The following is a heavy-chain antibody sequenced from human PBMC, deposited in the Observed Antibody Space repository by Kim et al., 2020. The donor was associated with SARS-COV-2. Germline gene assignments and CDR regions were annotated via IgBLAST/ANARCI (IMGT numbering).Heavy chain of an antibody. CDR3: AKDPYCGGDCPQWFDP. D-gene: IGHD2-21*02. V-gene: IGHV3-23*01. CDR1: GFTFSSYA. J-gene: IGHJ5*02. CDR2: ISGSGGST. Sequence: GGSLRLSCAASGFTFSSYAMSWVRQAPGKGLEWVSAISGSGGSTYYADSVKGRFTISRDNSKNTLYLQMNSLRAEDTAVYYCAKDPYCGGDCPQWFDPWGQGTLVTVSS.